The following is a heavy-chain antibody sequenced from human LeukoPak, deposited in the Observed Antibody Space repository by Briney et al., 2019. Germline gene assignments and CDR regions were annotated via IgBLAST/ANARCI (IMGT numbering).Heavy chain of an antibody. V-gene: IGHV4-34*01. Sequence: SETLSLTCAVYGGSFSGYYWSWIRQPPGKGLEWIGEINHSGSTNYNPSLKSRVTISVDTSKNQFSLKPSSVTAADTAVYYCAITKGSGSYYTPRYYYYMDVWGKGTTVTVSS. CDR1: GGSFSGYY. CDR3: AITKGSGSYYTPRYYYYMDV. CDR2: INHSGST. D-gene: IGHD3-10*01. J-gene: IGHJ6*03.